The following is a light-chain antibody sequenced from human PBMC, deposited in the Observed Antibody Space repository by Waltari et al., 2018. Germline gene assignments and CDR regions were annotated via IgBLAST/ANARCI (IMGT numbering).Light chain of an antibody. CDR2: DSS. J-gene: IGKJ4*01. CDR3: QQRYKWPLT. CDR1: QSVSTY. V-gene: IGKV3-11*01. Sequence: EIVLTQSPATLSLSPWERATLSCRASQSVSTYLAWYQQRPGQPPRLLIYDSSSRATGIPDRFSGSGSETDFTLTISSLEPEDFAVYYCQQRYKWPLTFGGGSKVEI.